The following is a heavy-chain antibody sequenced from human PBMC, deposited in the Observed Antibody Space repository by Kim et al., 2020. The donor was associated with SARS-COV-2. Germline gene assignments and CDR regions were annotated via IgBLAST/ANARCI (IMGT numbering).Heavy chain of an antibody. CDR1: GFAFSNYW. CDR2: IHSDGSTT. V-gene: IGHV3-74*01. Sequence: GGSLRLSCAASGFAFSNYWMHWVRQAPGKGLVWVSRIHSDGSTTNYADSVKGRFTISRDNTKNTLYLQMNSLGAEDTAVYYCARDLLHCSGGDCYSEWGQGTLVAVSS. CDR3: ARDLLHCSGGDCYSE. D-gene: IGHD2-21*02. J-gene: IGHJ4*02.